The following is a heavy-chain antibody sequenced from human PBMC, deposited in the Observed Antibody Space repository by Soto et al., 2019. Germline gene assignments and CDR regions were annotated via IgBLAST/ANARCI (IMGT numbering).Heavy chain of an antibody. CDR1: GFALSDYA. CDR3: ARDLLAAYSHSGMIDY. D-gene: IGHD3-10*01. V-gene: IGHV3-30*14. CDR2: ISYDGSGK. J-gene: IGHJ4*02. Sequence: GGSLRLSCEASGFALSDYAMHWVRQAPGEGLEWVAIISYDGSGKKYADSVKGRFTISRDNSKDTVYLQMSSLTGNDTAVYYCARDLLAAYSHSGMIDYWGQGSLVTVSS.